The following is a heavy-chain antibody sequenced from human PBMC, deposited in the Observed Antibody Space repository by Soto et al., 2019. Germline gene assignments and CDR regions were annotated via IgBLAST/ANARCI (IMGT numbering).Heavy chain of an antibody. V-gene: IGHV3-23*01. CDR3: AKHGGYSFGPGDYYGMDI. Sequence: GGSLRLSCAAPGFTFSNFSMNWVRQAPGKGLEWVSGIIGSGDTTYYADSVKGRFTISRDKSKTTLYLQMNSLRAEDTAIYYCAKHGGYSFGPGDYYGMDIWGQGTTVTVSS. CDR1: GFTFSNFS. J-gene: IGHJ6*02. CDR2: IIGSGDTT. D-gene: IGHD5-18*01.